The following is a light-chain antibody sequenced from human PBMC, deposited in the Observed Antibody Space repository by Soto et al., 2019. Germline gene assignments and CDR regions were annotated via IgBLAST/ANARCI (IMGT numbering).Light chain of an antibody. CDR3: QSYDSGLRVV. J-gene: IGLJ2*01. Sequence: QSVLTQPPSGCGAPGQRVTISCTGSSSNIGAGYDVRWYQQLPGTAPKLLIYGNSNRPSGVPDGFSGSKSGTSTSLAITGHQAQDEGDYYRQSYDSGLRVVFGGGTELTDL. CDR1: SSNIGAGYD. V-gene: IGLV1-40*01. CDR2: GNS.